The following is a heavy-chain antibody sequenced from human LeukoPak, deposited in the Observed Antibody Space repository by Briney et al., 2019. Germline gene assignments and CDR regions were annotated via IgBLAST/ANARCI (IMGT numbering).Heavy chain of an antibody. CDR3: ARDSGGYSGSYYPDY. V-gene: IGHV3-30-3*01. D-gene: IGHD1-26*01. J-gene: IGHJ4*02. CDR2: ISYDGSNK. Sequence: GGSLRLSCADSGFTFGRYWMHWVRQAPGKGLEWVAVISYDGSNKYYADSVKGRFTISRDNSKNTLYLQMNSLRAEDTAVYYCARDSGGYSGSYYPDYWGQGTLVTVSS. CDR1: GFTFGRYW.